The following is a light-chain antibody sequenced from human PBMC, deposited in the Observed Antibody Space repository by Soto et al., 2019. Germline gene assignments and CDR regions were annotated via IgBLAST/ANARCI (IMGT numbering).Light chain of an antibody. J-gene: IGLJ1*01. CDR3: SYGGYNNVV. CDR1: RSSIGSNT. V-gene: IGLV1-44*01. Sequence: QSVLTQPPSASGTPGQRVTISCSGSRSSIGSNTVNWYQHLPGMAPKLLIYSNNHRPSGVPDRFSASKAGASASLATSGLQSGGEGDYCSSYGGYNNVVFGTGTKVTVL. CDR2: SNN.